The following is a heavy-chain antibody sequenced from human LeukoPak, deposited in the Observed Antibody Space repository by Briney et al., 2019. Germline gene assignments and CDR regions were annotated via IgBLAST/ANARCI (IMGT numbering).Heavy chain of an antibody. CDR3: ARGGGTVLRYFDWFPPAHYYGMDV. CDR2: INHSGST. CDR1: GESFCGYY. V-gene: IGHV4-34*01. Sequence: SETLSLTCAVYGESFCGYYWSWIRQPPGKGLEWIGEINHSGSTNYNPSLKSRVTISVDTSKNQFSLKLSSVTAADTAVYYCARGGGTVLRYFDWFPPAHYYGMDVWGQGTTVTVSS. D-gene: IGHD3-9*01. J-gene: IGHJ6*02.